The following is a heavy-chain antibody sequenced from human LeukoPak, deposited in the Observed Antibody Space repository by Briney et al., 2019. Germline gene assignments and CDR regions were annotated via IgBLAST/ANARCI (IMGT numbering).Heavy chain of an antibody. CDR1: GYTFTSYY. J-gene: IGHJ4*02. CDR3: ARKYCSSTSCYYYFDY. V-gene: IGHV5-51*01. CDR2: IYPGDSDT. D-gene: IGHD2-2*01. Sequence: KVSCKASGYTFTSYYMHWVRQMPGKGLEWMGIIYPGDSDTRYSPSFQGQVTISADKSISTAYLQWSSLKASDTAMYYCARKYCSSTSCYYYFDYWGQGTLVTVSS.